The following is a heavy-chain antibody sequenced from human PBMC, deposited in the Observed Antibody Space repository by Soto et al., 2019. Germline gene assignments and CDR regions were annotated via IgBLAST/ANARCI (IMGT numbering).Heavy chain of an antibody. Sequence: GASVKVSCKASGYSFTNNDVSWVRQATGQGLEWMGWMNPGSGDTGYAQKFQGRVTMTRDISTATAYMELSSLRSDDTAVYYCARDGEKTYYYDSSGYPSDYWGQGTLVTVSS. D-gene: IGHD3-22*01. V-gene: IGHV1-8*01. CDR2: MNPGSGDT. CDR3: ARDGEKTYYYDSSGYPSDY. J-gene: IGHJ4*02. CDR1: GYSFTNND.